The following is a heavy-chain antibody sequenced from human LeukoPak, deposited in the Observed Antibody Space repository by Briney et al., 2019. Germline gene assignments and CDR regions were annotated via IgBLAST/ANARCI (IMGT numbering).Heavy chain of an antibody. Sequence: GGSLRLSCAASGFXFSMYAIHWVRQAPGKGLEYVSAISSDGGSTYYANSVKGRFTISRDNSKNTLYLQMGSLRAEDMAVYYCVNYGMDVWGQGITVTVSS. CDR2: ISSDGGST. CDR3: VNYGMDV. V-gene: IGHV3-64*01. CDR1: GFXFSMYA. J-gene: IGHJ6*02.